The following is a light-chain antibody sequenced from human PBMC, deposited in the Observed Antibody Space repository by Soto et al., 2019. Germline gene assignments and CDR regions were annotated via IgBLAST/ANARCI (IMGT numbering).Light chain of an antibody. CDR3: QQYGDWPLT. J-gene: IGKJ4*01. V-gene: IGKV3-15*01. CDR1: QSVGNN. Sequence: EIVVTQSPATLPVSPGERATLSCRAGQSVGNNFAWYQQKPGQAPRLLIFATSTRATGVPARFSGSGSGTEFTLTISSLQSEDFAVYYCQQYGDWPLTFGGGAKVEIE. CDR2: ATS.